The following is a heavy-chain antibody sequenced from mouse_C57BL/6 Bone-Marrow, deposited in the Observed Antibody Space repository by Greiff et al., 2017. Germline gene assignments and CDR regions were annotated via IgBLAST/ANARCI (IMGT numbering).Heavy chain of an antibody. CDR3: ARPLWLRRLDY. V-gene: IGHV1-81*01. J-gene: IGHJ4*01. Sequence: LQESGAELARPGASVKLSCKASGYTFTSYGISWVKQRTGQGLEWIGEIYPRSGNTYYNEKFKGKATLTADKSSSTAYMELRSLTSEDSAVYFCARPLWLRRLDYWGQGTSVTVSS. CDR2: IYPRSGNT. CDR1: GYTFTSYG. D-gene: IGHD2-2*01.